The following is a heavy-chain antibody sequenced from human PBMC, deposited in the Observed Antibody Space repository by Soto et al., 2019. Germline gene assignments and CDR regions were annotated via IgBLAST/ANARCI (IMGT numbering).Heavy chain of an antibody. CDR3: AKGVRPYYYDSSGYSFDH. D-gene: IGHD3-22*01. J-gene: IGHJ4*02. CDR2: LSGSGDST. CDR1: GFTFSSYA. V-gene: IGHV3-23*01. Sequence: GGSLRLSCAASGFTFSSYAMGWVRQAPGKGLEWVSSLSGSGDSTFYADSAKGRFTISRDNSDKMLYLQMNSLRVEDTAVYYCAKGVRPYYYDSSGYSFDHWGQGTLVTVSS.